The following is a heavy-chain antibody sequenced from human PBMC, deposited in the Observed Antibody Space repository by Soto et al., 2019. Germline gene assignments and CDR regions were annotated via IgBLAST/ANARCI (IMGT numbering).Heavy chain of an antibody. V-gene: IGHV3-23*01. CDR1: GFTFSDFA. CDR3: AKMEGMDPWAYSFDY. J-gene: IGHJ4*02. CDR2: IYGGGNGP. Sequence: EVQVLESGGGLVQPGGSLRLSCAATGFTFSDFAMSWVRQAPGKGLEWVSRIYGGGNGPHYADSVKGRVTISRDNSKNTLYRQMNSLKAEDTGGYYCAKMEGMDPWAYSFDYWGQGTLVTVSS. D-gene: IGHD2-2*03.